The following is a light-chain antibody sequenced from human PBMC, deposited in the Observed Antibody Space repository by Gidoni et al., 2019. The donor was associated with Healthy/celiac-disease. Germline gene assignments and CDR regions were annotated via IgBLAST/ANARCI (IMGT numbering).Light chain of an antibody. CDR2: DVS. CDR3: SSYTSSSTLVV. Sequence: SALTTPASVSGAPGQSITISCTGTRSEVGGYNHVSWYQQHPGKAPKLMIYDVSNRPSGVSNRFSGSKSGNTASLTISGLQAEDEADYYCSSYTSSSTLVVFGGGTKLTVL. V-gene: IGLV2-14*01. J-gene: IGLJ2*01. CDR1: RSEVGGYNH.